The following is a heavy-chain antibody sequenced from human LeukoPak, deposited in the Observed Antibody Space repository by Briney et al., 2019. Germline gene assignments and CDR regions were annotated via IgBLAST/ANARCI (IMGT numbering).Heavy chain of an antibody. V-gene: IGHV3-9*01. CDR1: GFTFSSYG. CDR2: ISWNSGHI. Sequence: GGSLRLSCAASGFTFSSYGMSWVRRAPGKGLEWVSGISWNSGHIAYADSVKGRFTISRDNAENSLYLQMNSLRTEDTAFYYCAKVGLSAYWFFDLWGRGTLVTVSS. D-gene: IGHD3-16*02. CDR3: AKVGLSAYWFFDL. J-gene: IGHJ2*01.